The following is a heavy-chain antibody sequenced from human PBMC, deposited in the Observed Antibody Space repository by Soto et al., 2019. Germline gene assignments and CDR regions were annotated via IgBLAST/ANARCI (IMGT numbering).Heavy chain of an antibody. D-gene: IGHD4-4*01. CDR2: ISYDGSNK. J-gene: IGHJ4*02. Sequence: GGSLRLSCAASGFTFSSYAMHWVRQAPGKGLEWVAVISYDGSNKYYADSVKGRFTISRDNSKNTLYLQMNSLRAEDTAVYYCARDTLALQPFDYWGQGTLVTVSS. CDR1: GFTFSSYA. V-gene: IGHV3-30-3*01. CDR3: ARDTLALQPFDY.